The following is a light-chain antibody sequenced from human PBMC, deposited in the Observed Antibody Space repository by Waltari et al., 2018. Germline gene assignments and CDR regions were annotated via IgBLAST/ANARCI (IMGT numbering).Light chain of an antibody. J-gene: IGLJ2*01. CDR1: KLGDKY. Sequence: SYELTQPPSVSVSPGQIASITCSGDKLGDKYACWYQQKPGQSPVLVIYQDSKRPSGIPERFSGSNSGNTATLTISGTQGMDEADYYCQAWDSSTVVFGGGTKLTVL. CDR3: QAWDSSTVV. CDR2: QDS. V-gene: IGLV3-1*01.